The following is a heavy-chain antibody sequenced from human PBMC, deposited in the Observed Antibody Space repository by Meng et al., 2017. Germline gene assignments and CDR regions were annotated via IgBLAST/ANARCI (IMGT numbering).Heavy chain of an antibody. V-gene: IGHV3-30*04. J-gene: IGHJ3*02. Sequence: GGSLRLSCAASGFTFSSYAMSWVRQAPGKGLEWVAVISYDGSNKYYADSVKGRFTISRDNSKNTLYLQMNSLRAEDTAVYYCASGDYGGNSAAFDIWGQGTMVTVSS. CDR1: GFTFSSYA. CDR2: ISYDGSNK. D-gene: IGHD4-23*01. CDR3: ASGDYGGNSAAFDI.